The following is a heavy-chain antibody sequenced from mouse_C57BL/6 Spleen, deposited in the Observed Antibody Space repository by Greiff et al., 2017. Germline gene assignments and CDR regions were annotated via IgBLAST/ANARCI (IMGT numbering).Heavy chain of an antibody. CDR2: IYPRSGNT. D-gene: IGHD2-4*01. CDR1: GYTFTSYG. Sequence: VKLVESGAELARPGASVKLSCKASGYTFTSYGISWVKQRTGQGLEWIGEIYPRSGNTYYNEKFKGKATLTADKSSSTAYMELRSLTSEDSAVYFCARGDYDDGAMDYWGQGTSVTVSS. CDR3: ARGDYDDGAMDY. J-gene: IGHJ4*01. V-gene: IGHV1-81*01.